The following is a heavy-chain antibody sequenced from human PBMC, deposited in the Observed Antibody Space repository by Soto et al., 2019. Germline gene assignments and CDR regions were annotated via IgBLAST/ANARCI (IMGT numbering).Heavy chain of an antibody. CDR1: GGTVSSYA. V-gene: IGHV1-69*01. CDR2: IIPIFGTA. Sequence: QVQLVQSGAEVKKPGSSVKVSCKASGGTVSSYAISWVRQAPGQGLEWMGGIIPIFGTANYAQKFQGRVTITADESTITAYMELSSLRSEDTAVYYCARDEVTAAPAEVAFDPWGQGTLVTVSS. D-gene: IGHD2-2*01. CDR3: ARDEVTAAPAEVAFDP. J-gene: IGHJ5*02.